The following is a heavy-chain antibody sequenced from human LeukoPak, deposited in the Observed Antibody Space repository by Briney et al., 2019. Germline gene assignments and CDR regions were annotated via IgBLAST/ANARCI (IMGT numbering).Heavy chain of an antibody. CDR3: AKKGQADDDGKPD. CDR2: ISGSGGRA. CDR1: GFTFSNYA. J-gene: IGHJ4*02. Sequence: GGSLRLSCVASGFTFSNYAMTWVRQAPGKGLEWVTIISGSGGRAFHADSVKGRFITSRDNSKNTLYLQMNNLRADDTAVYYCAKKGQADDDGKPDWGQGTLVTVSS. V-gene: IGHV3-23*01. D-gene: IGHD1-1*01.